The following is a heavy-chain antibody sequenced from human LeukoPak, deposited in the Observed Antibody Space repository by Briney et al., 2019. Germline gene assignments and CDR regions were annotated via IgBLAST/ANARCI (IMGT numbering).Heavy chain of an antibody. D-gene: IGHD4/OR15-4a*01. Sequence: ASVXVSCKASGYTFTGYYMHWVRQAPGQGLEWMGWINPNSGGTNYAQKFQGRVTMTRDTSISTAYMELSRLRSDDTAVYYCARGSNALTSPLYFDYWGQGTLVTVSS. V-gene: IGHV1-2*02. J-gene: IGHJ4*02. CDR1: GYTFTGYY. CDR3: ARGSNALTSPLYFDY. CDR2: INPNSGGT.